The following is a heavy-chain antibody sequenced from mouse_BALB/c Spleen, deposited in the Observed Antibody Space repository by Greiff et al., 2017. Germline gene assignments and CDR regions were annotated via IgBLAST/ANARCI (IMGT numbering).Heavy chain of an antibody. V-gene: IGHV1-39*01. Sequence: EVQLVESGPELEKPGASVKISWQASGYSFTGYNMNWVKQSNGKSLEWIGNIDPYYGGTSYNQKFKGKATLTVDKSSSTAYMQLKSLTSEDSAVYYCARYYGSSYPAWFAYWGQGTLVTVSA. D-gene: IGHD1-1*01. CDR3: ARYYGSSYPAWFAY. CDR2: IDPYYGGT. J-gene: IGHJ3*01. CDR1: GYSFTGYN.